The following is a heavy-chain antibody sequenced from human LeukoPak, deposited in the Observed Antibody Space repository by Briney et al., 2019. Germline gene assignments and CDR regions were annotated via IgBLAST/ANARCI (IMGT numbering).Heavy chain of an antibody. CDR1: GFSFTSYH. Sequence: ASVKVSCKGSGFSFTSYHLTWGLQAPGQGLEWMGWINPNSGGTNYAQKFQGRVTMTRDTSISTAYMELSRLRSDDTAVYYSARSCYGSHGPVGFWGQGTRVTVSS. CDR2: INPNSGGT. CDR3: ARSCYGSHGPVGF. V-gene: IGHV1-2*02. J-gene: IGHJ4*02. D-gene: IGHD5-18*01.